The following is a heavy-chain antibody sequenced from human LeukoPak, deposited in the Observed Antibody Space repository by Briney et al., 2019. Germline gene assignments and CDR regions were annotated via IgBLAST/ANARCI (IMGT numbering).Heavy chain of an antibody. J-gene: IGHJ6*03. V-gene: IGHV3-30*04. CDR3: AREGHYDILTGYSPVEYYYYFMDV. CDR2: ISHDGSDK. Sequence: GSQRLSCAASGFTFSHYAIHWVRQAPGKGLEWVGVISHDGSDKYHADSVKGRFTISRDNSKNTLYLQMNSLRPEDTAVYYCAREGHYDILTGYSPVEYYYYFMDVWGQGTSVTVSS. CDR1: GFTFSHYA. D-gene: IGHD3-9*01.